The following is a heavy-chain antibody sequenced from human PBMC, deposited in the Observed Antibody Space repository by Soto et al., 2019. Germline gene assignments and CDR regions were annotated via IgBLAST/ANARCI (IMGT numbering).Heavy chain of an antibody. CDR2: ISYDGSNK. J-gene: IGHJ5*02. Sequence: GGSLRLSCAASGFTFSSYGMHWVRQAPGKGLEWVAVISYDGSNKYYADSVKGRFTISRDNSKNTLYLQMNSLRAEDTAVYYCAKCLRWLVLCNWFDPWGQGTLVTVYS. CDR3: AKCLRWLVLCNWFDP. CDR1: GFTFSSYG. D-gene: IGHD6-19*01. V-gene: IGHV3-30*18.